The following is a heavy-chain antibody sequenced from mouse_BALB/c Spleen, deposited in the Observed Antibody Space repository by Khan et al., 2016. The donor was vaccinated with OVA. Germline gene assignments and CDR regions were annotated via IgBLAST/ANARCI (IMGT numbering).Heavy chain of an antibody. CDR3: ARSYYYGYYFDY. J-gene: IGHJ2*01. Sequence: VQLQQSGADLVKPGGSVKISCMASGYTFTSYGMHWVHQAPGKGLEWIGYINGYSGNINYTDKFKGRFTFSRDNSATTAYMQMTSLRSEDTAIYYGARSYYYGYYFDYWGQGTTVTVSS. CDR2: INGYSGNI. V-gene: IGHV5-17*01. CDR1: GYTFTSYG. D-gene: IGHD1-1*01.